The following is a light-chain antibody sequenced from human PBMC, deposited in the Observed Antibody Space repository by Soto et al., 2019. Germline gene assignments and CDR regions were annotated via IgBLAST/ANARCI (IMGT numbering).Light chain of an antibody. CDR1: QSVSSN. CDR2: GAS. Sequence: EIVMTQSPATLSVSPGERATLSCRASQSVSSNLAWYQQKPGQAPRLLICGASTRATGIPASFSGSGSGTEFTLTISSLQSEDFAVFYCQQYDNWPITFGQGTRMEIK. V-gene: IGKV3-15*01. J-gene: IGKJ5*01. CDR3: QQYDNWPIT.